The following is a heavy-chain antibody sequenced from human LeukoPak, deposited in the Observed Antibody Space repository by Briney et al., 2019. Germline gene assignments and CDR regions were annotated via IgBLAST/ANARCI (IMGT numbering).Heavy chain of an antibody. D-gene: IGHD5-12*01. V-gene: IGHV4-34*01. CDR2: INHSGST. J-gene: IGHJ6*02. Sequence: SETLSLTCAVYGGSFSGYYWSWIRQPPGKGLEWVGEINHSGSTNYNPSLKSRVTISVYTSKHQFSLKLSSVTAADTAVYYCARFPVRGYSGYGYYYGMDVWGQGTTVTVSS. CDR1: GGSFSGYY. CDR3: ARFPVRGYSGYGYYYGMDV.